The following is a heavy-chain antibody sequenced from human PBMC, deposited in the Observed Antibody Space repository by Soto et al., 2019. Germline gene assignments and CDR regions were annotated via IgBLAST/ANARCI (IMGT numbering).Heavy chain of an antibody. CDR1: GGSFSGYY. D-gene: IGHD3-10*01. CDR3: ARSGYYGSGSYYPRNWFDP. V-gene: IGHV4-34*01. CDR2: INHSGST. Sequence: QVQLQQWGAGLLKPSETLSLTCAVYGGSFSGYYWSWIRQPPGKGLEWIGEINHSGSTNYNPSLXSRVPISVDTXTNRFXXKLSSVTAADTAVYYCARSGYYGSGSYYPRNWFDPWGQGTLVTVSS. J-gene: IGHJ5*02.